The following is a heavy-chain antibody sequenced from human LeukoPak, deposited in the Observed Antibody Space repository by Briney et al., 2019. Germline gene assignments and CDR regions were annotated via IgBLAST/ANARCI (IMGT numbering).Heavy chain of an antibody. V-gene: IGHV4-59*01. D-gene: IGHD6-6*01. CDR1: GGSISSYY. CDR2: IYYSGST. Sequence: PSETLSLTCTVSGGSISSYYWSWIRQPPGKGLEWIGYIYYSGSTNYNPSLKSRVTISVDTSKNQFSLKLSSVTAADTAVYYCARDSIAARPREAFDIWGQGTMVNVSS. J-gene: IGHJ3*02. CDR3: ARDSIAARPREAFDI.